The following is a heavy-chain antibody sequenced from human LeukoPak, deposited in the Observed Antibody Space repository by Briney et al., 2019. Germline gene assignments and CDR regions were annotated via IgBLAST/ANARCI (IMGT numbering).Heavy chain of an antibody. D-gene: IGHD6-19*01. CDR2: ISYDGSNK. V-gene: IGHV3-30*18. Sequence: GRSLRLSCAASGFTFSSYGMHWVRQAPGKGLEWVAVISYDGSNKYYADSVKGRFTISRDNSKNTLYLQMNSLRAEDTAVYYCAKDALGIAVAGLVDYWGQGTLVTVSS. J-gene: IGHJ4*02. CDR3: AKDALGIAVAGLVDY. CDR1: GFTFSSYG.